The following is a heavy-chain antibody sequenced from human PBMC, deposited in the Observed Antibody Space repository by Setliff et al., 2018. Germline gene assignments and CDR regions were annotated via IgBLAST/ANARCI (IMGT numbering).Heavy chain of an antibody. CDR2: IYHDGNPQFNPSV. Sequence: SETLSLTCAVSGVSVNSLTWWSWVRQTPGKGLEWIGFIYHDGNPQFNPSVNYNPSLKSRVTMSIHMSWNQFSLRLSSLTAADTAVYYCARDRTYYGSGTYTRYFDYWGQGTLVTVSS. CDR1: GVSVNSLTW. CDR3: ARDRTYYGSGTYTRYFDY. J-gene: IGHJ4*02. D-gene: IGHD3-10*01. V-gene: IGHV4-4*02.